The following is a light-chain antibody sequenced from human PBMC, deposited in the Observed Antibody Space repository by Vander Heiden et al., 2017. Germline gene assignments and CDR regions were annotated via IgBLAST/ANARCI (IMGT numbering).Light chain of an antibody. CDR3: QQSYDTLWT. CDR2: SSS. J-gene: IGKJ1*01. Sequence: DIQITQSPSSLSASVGDRVTITCRASESISFYVNWYQQKPGQAPKIVIYSSSTLQSGVPSRFSGSGSGTDFTLTISNLQPEDFATYHCQQSYDTLWTFGQGTKVEVK. CDR1: ESISFY. V-gene: IGKV1-39*01.